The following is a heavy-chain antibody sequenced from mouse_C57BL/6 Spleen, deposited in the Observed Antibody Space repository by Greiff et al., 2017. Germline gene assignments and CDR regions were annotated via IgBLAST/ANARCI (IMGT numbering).Heavy chain of an antibody. V-gene: IGHV1-59*01. J-gene: IGHJ4*01. Sequence: QVQLQQPGAELVRPGTSVKLSCKASGYTFTSYWMHWVKQRPGQGLEWIGVIDPSDSYTNYNQKFKGKATLTVDTSSSTAYMQLSSLTSEDSAVYYGARGRGGEGYAMDYWGQGTSVTVSS. CDR1: GYTFTSYW. CDR2: IDPSDSYT. CDR3: ARGRGGEGYAMDY.